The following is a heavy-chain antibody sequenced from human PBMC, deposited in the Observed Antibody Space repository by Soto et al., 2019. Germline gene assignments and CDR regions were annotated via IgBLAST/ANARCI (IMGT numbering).Heavy chain of an antibody. CDR2: IRSKTDGGTA. V-gene: IGHV3-15*01. Sequence: EVQLVESGGGLVKPGGSLRLSCAASGFTFTNAWMTWVRQAPGKGLEWVGRIRSKTDGGTADFAAPVKGRFTISRDDSKNTLYLXXXSLXXXDTXXXXXXXXXXXXXTXCYSVLDSWGQGTLVTVSS. J-gene: IGHJ4*02. D-gene: IGHD2-15*01. CDR1: GFTFTNAW. CDR3: XXXXXXXXTXCYSVLDS.